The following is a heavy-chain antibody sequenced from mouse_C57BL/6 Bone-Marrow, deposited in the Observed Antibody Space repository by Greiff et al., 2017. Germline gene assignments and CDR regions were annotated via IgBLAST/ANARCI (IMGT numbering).Heavy chain of an antibody. CDR2: IWSGGST. CDR1: GFSLTSYG. D-gene: IGHD2-14*01. J-gene: IGHJ4*01. Sequence: QVQLKQSGPGLVQPSQSLSITCTVSGFSLTSYGVHWVRQSPGKGLEWLGVIWSGGSTDYNAAFISRLNISKDNSKSQVFFKMNSLQTDDTSIYYCARNPVVRRSWAMDYWGQGTSVTVSS. V-gene: IGHV2-2*01. CDR3: ARNPVVRRSWAMDY.